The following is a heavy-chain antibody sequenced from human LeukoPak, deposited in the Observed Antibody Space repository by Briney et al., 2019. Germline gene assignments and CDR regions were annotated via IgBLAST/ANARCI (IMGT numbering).Heavy chain of an antibody. J-gene: IGHJ3*02. V-gene: IGHV4-59*01. Sequence: MSSETLSLTCSVSGGSINSYYWSWIRQPPGKGLEWIGYMYYSGSTHYNPSLESRVTISIDTSKKQLSLKLTSVTAADTAVYYCARDRRESTKPNDASDIWGQGTMVTVSS. D-gene: IGHD1-1*01. CDR1: GGSINSYY. CDR2: MYYSGST. CDR3: ARDRRESTKPNDASDI.